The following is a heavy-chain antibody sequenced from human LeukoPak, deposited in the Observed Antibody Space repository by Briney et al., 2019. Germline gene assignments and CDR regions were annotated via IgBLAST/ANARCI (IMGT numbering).Heavy chain of an antibody. D-gene: IGHD1-26*01. Sequence: HTGESLRLSCAASGFNFGNYLMSWVRQAPGKGLEWVSSISVSGLSTFYADSVKGRFTVSRDNSRTTLYLQMTSLRAEDTAVYYCAKSWDSRPLYFDHWGQGTLVTVSS. CDR2: ISVSGLST. V-gene: IGHV3-23*01. J-gene: IGHJ4*02. CDR1: GFNFGNYL. CDR3: AKSWDSRPLYFDH.